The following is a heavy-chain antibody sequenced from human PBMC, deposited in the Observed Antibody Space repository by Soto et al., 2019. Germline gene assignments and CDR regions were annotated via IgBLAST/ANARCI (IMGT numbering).Heavy chain of an antibody. D-gene: IGHD3-3*01. CDR2: ISHDSNNK. Sequence: QVQLVESGGDVVQPGRSLRLSCAASGFTFSTFGMHWVRQAPGKGLEWVAVISHDSNNKYYAESVKGRFTISRDNSKNTLYLQTNNLRGEDTAVYYCIGELASGYWGQGTLVTVSS. CDR1: GFTFSTFG. J-gene: IGHJ4*02. V-gene: IGHV3-30*03. CDR3: IGELASGY.